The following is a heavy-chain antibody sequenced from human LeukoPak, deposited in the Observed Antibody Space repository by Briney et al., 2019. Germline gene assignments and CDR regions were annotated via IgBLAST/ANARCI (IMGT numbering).Heavy chain of an antibody. CDR2: IYYSGST. J-gene: IGHJ4*02. V-gene: IGHV4-39*07. D-gene: IGHD3-10*01. CDR1: GGSISSSSYY. CDR3: ASDVLLWFGEPNRNFDY. Sequence: SETLSLTCTVSGGSISSSSYYWGWIRQPPGKGLEWIGSIYYSGSTYYNPSLKSRVTISVDTSKNQFSLKLSSVTAADTAVYYCASDVLLWFGEPNRNFDYWGQGTLVTVSS.